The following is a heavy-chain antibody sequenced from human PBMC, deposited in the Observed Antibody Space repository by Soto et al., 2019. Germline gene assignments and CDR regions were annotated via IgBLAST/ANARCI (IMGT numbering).Heavy chain of an antibody. CDR3: ARGWGLVS. CDR2: IIPNHGTT. D-gene: IGHD3-16*01. Sequence: QMEQSGAEVRKPGSSVKVSFKPSGGSLTSYPIAWVRQAPGQGFEWMGGIIPNHGTTEYAQKFQGRVTITTAESTTRATLELTGLTSEDTAVYYCARGWGLVSWGQGTLVTVSS. CDR1: GGSLTSYP. J-gene: IGHJ4*02. V-gene: IGHV1-69*16.